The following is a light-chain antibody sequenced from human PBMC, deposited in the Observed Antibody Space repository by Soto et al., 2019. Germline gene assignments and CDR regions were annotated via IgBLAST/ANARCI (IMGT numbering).Light chain of an antibody. Sequence: ELVLTQSPGTLSLSPGERATLSCRASQSVSSSYLAWYQQKPGQAPRLLIYDASSRATGIPDRFSGGGSGTDFTLTISRLEPEDFAVYYCQQFSSYPLTFGRGTKVDIK. V-gene: IGKV3-20*01. CDR2: DAS. CDR3: QQFSSYPLT. J-gene: IGKJ4*01. CDR1: QSVSSSY.